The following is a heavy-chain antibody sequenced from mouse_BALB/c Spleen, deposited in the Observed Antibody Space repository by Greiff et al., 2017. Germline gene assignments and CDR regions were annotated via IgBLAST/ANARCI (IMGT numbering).Heavy chain of an antibody. CDR1: GYSFTSGYY. J-gene: IGHJ4*01. CDR3: ARGGAMDY. V-gene: IGHV3-6*02. CDR2: ISYDGCN. Sequence: EVKLVESGPGLVKPSQSLSLSCSASGYSFTSGYYWNWIRQVPGNKLEWMGFISYDGCNNYNPSLKNRIAITRDTSKNQFFLKLNSVTTEDTATYYCARGGAMDYWGQGTSVTVSS.